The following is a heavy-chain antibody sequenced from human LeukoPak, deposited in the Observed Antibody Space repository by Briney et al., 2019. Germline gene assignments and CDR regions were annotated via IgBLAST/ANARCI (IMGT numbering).Heavy chain of an antibody. J-gene: IGHJ4*02. D-gene: IGHD3-16*01. Sequence: ASVKVSCKASGYTFTSYGISWVRQSPGQGLEWMGWISAYNGNTDYAQSLQGRVTMTIDTSTSTVYMELRSLRSDDTAVYYCARDVGRSYDLDYWGQGTLVTVSS. CDR1: GYTFTSYG. CDR3: ARDVGRSYDLDY. V-gene: IGHV1-18*01. CDR2: ISAYNGNT.